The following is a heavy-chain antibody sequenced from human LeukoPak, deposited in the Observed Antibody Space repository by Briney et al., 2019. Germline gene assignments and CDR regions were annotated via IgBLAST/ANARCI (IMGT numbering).Heavy chain of an antibody. D-gene: IGHD2-15*01. CDR2: VKEDGTTK. V-gene: IGHV3-7*01. J-gene: IGHJ4*02. CDR3: VSQEVVPH. CDR1: GFSFTNYW. Sequence: PGGSLRLSCAASGFSFTNYWMSWVRQAPGKGLEWVANVKEDGTTKPYVDSVKGRFTISRDKAKNSLYLQMDSLRAEDTAVYYCVSQEVVPHWGQGTLVSVSS.